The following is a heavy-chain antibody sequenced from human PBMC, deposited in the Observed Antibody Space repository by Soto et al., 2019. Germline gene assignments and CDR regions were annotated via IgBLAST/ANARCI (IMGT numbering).Heavy chain of an antibody. Sequence: PGGALRLSCAAPGFTFRSYWMHWVRQAPGEGLVWGSRINGYGDRINYADSVKGRFTSSRDDAKSELYLQMNSLRAEDTAVYYCARGGLEPLDNWGPGALATISS. CDR3: ARGGLEPLDN. J-gene: IGHJ4*02. CDR2: INGYGDRI. CDR1: GFTFRSYW. V-gene: IGHV3-74*01.